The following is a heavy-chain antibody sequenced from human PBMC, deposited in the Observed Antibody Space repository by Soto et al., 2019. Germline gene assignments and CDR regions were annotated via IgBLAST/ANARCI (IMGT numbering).Heavy chain of an antibody. CDR1: GYTFTGYY. V-gene: IGHV1-2*04. D-gene: IGHD3-10*01. CDR3: ARAGTTMVRGVISGWFDP. Sequence: GASVKVSCKASGYTFTGYYMHWVRQAPGQGLEWMGWINPNSGGTNYAQKFQGWVTMTRDTSISTAYMELSRLRSDDTAVYYCARAGTTMVRGVISGWFDPWGQGTLVTVSS. J-gene: IGHJ5*02. CDR2: INPNSGGT.